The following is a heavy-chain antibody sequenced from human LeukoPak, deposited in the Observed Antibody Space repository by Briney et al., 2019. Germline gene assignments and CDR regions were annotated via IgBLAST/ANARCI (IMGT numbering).Heavy chain of an antibody. Sequence: GQSLQISCQASGYSFSNYWIGWVRQMPGKGLEWMGIIYPSDSDTRYSPSFQGQVTISADKSISTAYLQWSSLKASDTAMYYCARPSNSGYDFWGQGALVTVSS. V-gene: IGHV5-51*01. D-gene: IGHD5-12*01. CDR3: ARPSNSGYDF. J-gene: IGHJ4*02. CDR2: IYPSDSDT. CDR1: GYSFSNYW.